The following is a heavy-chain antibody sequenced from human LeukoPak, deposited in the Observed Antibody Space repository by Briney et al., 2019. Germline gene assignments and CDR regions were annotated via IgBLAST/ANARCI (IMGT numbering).Heavy chain of an antibody. CDR1: GFTFSSYG. V-gene: IGHV3-30*02. Sequence: GGSLRLSCAASGFTFSSYGMHWVRQAPGKGLEWVAFIRYDGSNKYYADSVKGRFTISRDNSKNTLYLQMNSLRAEDTAVYYCAKDADIKLAARPDSLDYWGQGTLVTVSS. CDR2: IRYDGSNK. D-gene: IGHD6-6*01. CDR3: AKDADIKLAARPDSLDY. J-gene: IGHJ4*02.